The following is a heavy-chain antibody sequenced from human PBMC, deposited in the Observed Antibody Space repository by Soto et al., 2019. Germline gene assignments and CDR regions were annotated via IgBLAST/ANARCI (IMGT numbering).Heavy chain of an antibody. J-gene: IGHJ6*03. CDR1: GFPFSSYN. CDR2: ISSTSRYI. V-gene: IGHV3-21*06. D-gene: IGHD3-10*01. CDR3: ARDGLLSFGVVLKVHYIDV. Sequence: QLVESGGGLVKPGGSLRLSCATSGFPFSSYNMNWVRQAPGKGLQWVSSISSTSRYIYYADSVKGRFTISRDNANNSLYLQMDSLRAEDTSVYYCARDGLLSFGVVLKVHYIDVLGKGTTVAVSS.